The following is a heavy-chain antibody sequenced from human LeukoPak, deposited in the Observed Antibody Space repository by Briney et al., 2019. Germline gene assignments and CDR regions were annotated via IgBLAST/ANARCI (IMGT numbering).Heavy chain of an antibody. D-gene: IGHD3-22*01. CDR2: INHRRST. CDR1: GGSFSGYY. V-gene: IGHV4-34*01. Sequence: SETLSLTCAVYGGSFSGYYRSWIRQPPGKGLEWIGEINHRRSTNYNPSLKSRVTMSVDTSKNQFSLNLSSVTAADTAVYYCARVYENYYDSSGSSIDYWGQGTLVTVSS. J-gene: IGHJ4*02. CDR3: ARVYENYYDSSGSSIDY.